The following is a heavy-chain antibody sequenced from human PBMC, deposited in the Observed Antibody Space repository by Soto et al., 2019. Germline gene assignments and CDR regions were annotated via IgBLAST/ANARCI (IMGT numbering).Heavy chain of an antibody. CDR2: INPNSGDT. CDR3: AREGIAGRPLDF. CDR1: GYTFIVYY. V-gene: IGHV1-2*02. D-gene: IGHD6-6*01. Sequence: VSFKASGYTFIVYYMHWVRQAPGQGLEWMGWINPNSGDTTYAQKFQGRVTMTRDTSISTAYMELSSLSSDDTAVYYCAREGIAGRPLDFWGQGTLVTVSS. J-gene: IGHJ4*02.